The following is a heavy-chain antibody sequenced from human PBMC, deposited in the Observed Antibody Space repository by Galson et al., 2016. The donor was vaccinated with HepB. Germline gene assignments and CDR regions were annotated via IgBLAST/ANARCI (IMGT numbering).Heavy chain of an antibody. J-gene: IGHJ4*02. Sequence: SLRLSCAASGFTFSDYWMTWVRQTPGRGLEWVANIKHDGSVQPYVDSVKGRFIISRDNAQKSLYLRIKSLRPEDTAIYYCARRGADSDLRPTTHFDSWGQGTLVTVSS. CDR1: GFTFSDYW. CDR3: ARRGADSDLRPTTHFDS. V-gene: IGHV3-7*03. CDR2: IKHDGSVQ. D-gene: IGHD1-26*01.